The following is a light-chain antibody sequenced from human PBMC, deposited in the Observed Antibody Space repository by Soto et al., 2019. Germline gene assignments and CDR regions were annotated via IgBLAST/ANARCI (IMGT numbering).Light chain of an antibody. CDR2: GAS. Sequence: DIQMTQSPSSLSASVGDRVTITCQASQDIRKSLTWYQQKPGKAPKLLIYGASDLETGVPARFSGSRSGTAFSSTTSSLQPQDIATYYFQQNDNIPYTFGQGTKLEIK. CDR1: QDIRKS. V-gene: IGKV1-33*01. J-gene: IGKJ2*01. CDR3: QQNDNIPYT.